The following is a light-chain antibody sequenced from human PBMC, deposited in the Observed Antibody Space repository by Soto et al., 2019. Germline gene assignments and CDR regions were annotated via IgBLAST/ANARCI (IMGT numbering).Light chain of an antibody. J-gene: IGKJ5*01. Sequence: DIPMTKSPASLSASVGDRVTITYRASQGINNYLAWFQQRPGKATKSLIYAASSLQSGVPSKFSGSGSGTDFTLTISSLQPEDFATYYCQQYYSYPPTFGQGTRLEIK. V-gene: IGKV1-16*02. CDR1: QGINNY. CDR3: QQYYSYPPT. CDR2: AAS.